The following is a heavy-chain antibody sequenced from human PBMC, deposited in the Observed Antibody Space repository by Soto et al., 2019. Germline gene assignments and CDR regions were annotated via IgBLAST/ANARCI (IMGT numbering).Heavy chain of an antibody. V-gene: IGHV4-39*02. Sequence: QLQLQESGPGLVKPSETLSLTCTVSGGSISSSSYYWGWIRQPPGKGLEWIGNIYYSGSAYYNPSPQGRVAISVDMSKHTFPLKLSSVTAADTAVYYCARRGVSGPVDYWGQGTLVTVSS. CDR3: ARRGVSGPVDY. CDR1: GGSISSSSYY. CDR2: IYYSGSA. J-gene: IGHJ4*02. D-gene: IGHD3-10*01.